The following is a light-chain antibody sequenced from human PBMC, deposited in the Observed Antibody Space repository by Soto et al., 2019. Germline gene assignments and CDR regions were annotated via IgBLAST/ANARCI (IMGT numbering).Light chain of an antibody. Sequence: DIQMTQSPSALSASVGDRATITCRASQSISSWLAWYQQKPGKAPELLIYAASTLQSGVPSRFSGSGSGTDFTLTISSLQPEDFATYYCQQSYSTPITFGQGTRLEIK. CDR3: QQSYSTPIT. J-gene: IGKJ5*01. CDR2: AAS. V-gene: IGKV1-39*01. CDR1: QSISSW.